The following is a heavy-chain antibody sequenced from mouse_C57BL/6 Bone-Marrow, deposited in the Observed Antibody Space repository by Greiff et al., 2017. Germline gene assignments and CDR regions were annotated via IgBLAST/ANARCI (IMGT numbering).Heavy chain of an antibody. CDR2: ILPGSGST. CDR3: ARWAPYGYEEPFAY. Sequence: QVQLQQSGAELMKPGASVKLSCKATGYTFTGYWIEWVKQRPGHGLEWIGEILPGSGSTNYNEKFKGKATFTVDTSSNTAYMQLSSLTTEDSAIYYCARWAPYGYEEPFAYWGQGTLVTVSA. D-gene: IGHD2-2*01. CDR1: GYTFTGYW. J-gene: IGHJ3*01. V-gene: IGHV1-9*01.